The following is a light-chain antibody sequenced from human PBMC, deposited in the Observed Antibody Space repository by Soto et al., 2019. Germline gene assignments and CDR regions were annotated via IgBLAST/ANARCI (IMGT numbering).Light chain of an antibody. V-gene: IGKV3-20*01. Sequence: EIVLTQSPGTLSLSPGETATLSCRASQSVSSNNLAWYHQKPGQTPRLLIYGASSRATGIPDRFSGSGSGTAFTLTISILECEDFAVYYRQQYDNSFTFGQGTRLEIE. CDR2: GAS. CDR3: QQYDNSFT. CDR1: QSVSSNN. J-gene: IGKJ5*01.